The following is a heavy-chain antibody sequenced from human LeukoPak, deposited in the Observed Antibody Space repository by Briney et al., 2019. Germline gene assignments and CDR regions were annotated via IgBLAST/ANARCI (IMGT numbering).Heavy chain of an antibody. CDR1: GYTFTSYS. CDR2: INTNTGNP. J-gene: IGHJ4*02. CDR3: ARSSRGVIGLLHY. D-gene: IGHD3-10*01. Sequence: GASVKVSCKASGYTFTSYSMNWVRQAPGQGLEWMGWINTNTGNPTYAQGFTGRFVFSLDTSVSTAYLHINDLQPEDTAVYYCARSSRGVIGLLHYWGQGTRVTVSS. V-gene: IGHV7-4-1*02.